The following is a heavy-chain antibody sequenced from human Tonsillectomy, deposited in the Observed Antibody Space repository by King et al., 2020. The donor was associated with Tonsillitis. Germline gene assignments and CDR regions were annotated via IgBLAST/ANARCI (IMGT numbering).Heavy chain of an antibody. Sequence: VQLVESGGGLVQPGGSLRLSCAASGFTFSSYSMNWVRQAPGKGLEWVSYISSSSSTIYYADSVKGRFTISRDNAKNSLYLQMNSLRDEDTAVYYCARDGKYDSSGYPLNRGTFDYWGQGTLVTVSS. CDR2: ISSSSSTI. CDR3: ARDGKYDSSGYPLNRGTFDY. D-gene: IGHD3-22*01. V-gene: IGHV3-48*02. J-gene: IGHJ4*02. CDR1: GFTFSSYS.